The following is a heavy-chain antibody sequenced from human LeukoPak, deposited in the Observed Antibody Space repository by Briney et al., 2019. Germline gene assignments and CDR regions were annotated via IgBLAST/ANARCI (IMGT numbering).Heavy chain of an antibody. J-gene: IGHJ4*02. D-gene: IGHD3-10*01. CDR3: TTVRQGSSLWFGEFEDY. CDR1: GFTFSNAW. CDR2: IKSKTDGGTT. Sequence: GGSLRLSCAASGFTFSNAWVSWVRQAPGKGLEWVGRIKSKTDGGTTDYAAPVKGRFTMSRDDSKNTLYLQMNSLKTKDTAVYYRTTVRQGSSLWFGEFEDYGGQGTLVTVSS. V-gene: IGHV3-15*01.